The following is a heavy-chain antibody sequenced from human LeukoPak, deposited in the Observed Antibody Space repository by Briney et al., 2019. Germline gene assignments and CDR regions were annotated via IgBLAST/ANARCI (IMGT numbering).Heavy chain of an antibody. D-gene: IGHD3-22*01. J-gene: IGHJ4*02. CDR2: INHSGST. CDR1: GGSFSGYY. V-gene: IGHV4-34*01. Sequence: SETLSLTCAVHGGSFSGYYWSWIRQPPGKGLEWIGEINHSGSTNYNPSLKSRVTISVDTSKNQFSLKLSSVTAADTAVYYCARGRGDYYDSRNNDYWGQGTLVTVSS. CDR3: ARGRGDYYDSRNNDY.